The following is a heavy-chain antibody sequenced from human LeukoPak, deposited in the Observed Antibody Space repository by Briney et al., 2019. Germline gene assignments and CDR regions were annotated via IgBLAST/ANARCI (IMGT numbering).Heavy chain of an antibody. J-gene: IGHJ5*02. D-gene: IGHD5/OR15-5a*01. Sequence: GASVKVSRTASGYHFTGYHVHWVRQAPGQGLEWMGRISTDSGDTNIAQKFQGRVTMTRDTSINTAYMELSRLTSDDTAVYYCAGLGSTVEGRIDPWGQGTPVTVSS. CDR3: AGLGSTVEGRIDP. CDR1: GYHFTGYH. CDR2: ISTDSGDT. V-gene: IGHV1-2*02.